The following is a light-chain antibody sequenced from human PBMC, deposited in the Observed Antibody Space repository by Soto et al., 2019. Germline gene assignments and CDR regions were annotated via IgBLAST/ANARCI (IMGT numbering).Light chain of an antibody. Sequence: DIVMMQSPVTLSVSPGERATLSCRASQSVFSSLAWYQQKPGQAPRLLIYGAATRATGIPARFSGSGSGTEFTLTISSLQSEDFAIYYCQQYHNWPAFGQGTKVEIK. CDR2: GAA. CDR3: QQYHNWPA. CDR1: QSVFSS. V-gene: IGKV3-15*01. J-gene: IGKJ1*01.